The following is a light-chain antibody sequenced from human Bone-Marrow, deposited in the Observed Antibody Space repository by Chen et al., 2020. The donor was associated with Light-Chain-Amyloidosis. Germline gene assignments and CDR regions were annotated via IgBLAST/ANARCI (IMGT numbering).Light chain of an antibody. V-gene: IGLV2-8*01. CDR1: SSDVGGYNY. Sequence: QSALTQPPSASGSPGQSVTISCTGTSSDVGGYNYVSWYQQHPGKAPNLMIYEVSKRPSGVPDRFSGSKSGTTASLTVSGLQDEDEADYYCSSYAGSNNVVFGGGTKLTVL. CDR3: SSYAGSNNVV. CDR2: EVS. J-gene: IGLJ2*01.